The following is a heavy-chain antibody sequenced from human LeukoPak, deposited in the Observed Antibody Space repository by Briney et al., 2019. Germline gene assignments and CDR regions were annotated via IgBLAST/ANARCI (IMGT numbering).Heavy chain of an antibody. J-gene: IGHJ6*02. CDR3: ARGHSINYYYGMDV. D-gene: IGHD1-14*01. V-gene: IGHV1-69*13. Sequence: GASVKVSCKASGGTFSSYAISWVRQAPGQGLEWMGGIIPIFGTATYAQKFQGRVTITADESTSTAYMELSSLRSEDTAVYYCARGHSINYYYGMDVWGQGTTVTVSS. CDR1: GGTFSSYA. CDR2: IIPIFGTA.